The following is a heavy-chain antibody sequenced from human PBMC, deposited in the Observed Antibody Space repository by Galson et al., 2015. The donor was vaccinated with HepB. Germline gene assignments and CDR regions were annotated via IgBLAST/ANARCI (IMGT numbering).Heavy chain of an antibody. Sequence: SVKVSCKASGSTFTSYYMHWVRQAPGQGLEWMGIINPSGGSTSYAQKFQGRVTMTRDTSTSTVYMELSSLRSEDTAVYYCAFYSLTDYGDYLNYYYGMDVWGQGTTVTVSS. CDR3: AFYSLTDYGDYLNYYYGMDV. CDR2: INPSGGST. J-gene: IGHJ6*02. CDR1: GSTFTSYY. D-gene: IGHD4-17*01. V-gene: IGHV1-46*01.